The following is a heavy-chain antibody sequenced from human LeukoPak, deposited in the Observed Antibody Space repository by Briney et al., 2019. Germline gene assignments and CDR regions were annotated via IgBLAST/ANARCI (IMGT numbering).Heavy chain of an antibody. V-gene: IGHV3-23*01. CDR3: AKGRYYDSGNAFDI. Sequence: GGSLRLSCAASGFTFSSYAINWVRQAPGGGLEWVSVIRGSGETTYYADSVKGRFTISRDNSKNTLYLQMNSLRAEDTAVYYCAKGRYYDSGNAFDIWGQGTVVTVSS. CDR2: IRGSGETT. CDR1: GFTFSSYA. D-gene: IGHD3-9*01. J-gene: IGHJ3*02.